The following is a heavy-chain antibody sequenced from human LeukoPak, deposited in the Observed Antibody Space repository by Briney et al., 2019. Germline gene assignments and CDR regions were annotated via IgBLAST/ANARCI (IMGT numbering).Heavy chain of an antibody. J-gene: IGHJ5*02. V-gene: IGHV3-30*18. CDR1: GIIFSSYG. CDR2: ISYDGSNK. CDR3: AKGYSNGYGA. Sequence: GRSLRLSCAASGIIFSSYGMHWVRQAPGKGLEWVAVISYDGSNKYYADSVKGRFTISRDNSKNTLYLQMNSLRAEDTAVYYCAKGYSNGYGAWGQGTLVAVSS. D-gene: IGHD6-19*01.